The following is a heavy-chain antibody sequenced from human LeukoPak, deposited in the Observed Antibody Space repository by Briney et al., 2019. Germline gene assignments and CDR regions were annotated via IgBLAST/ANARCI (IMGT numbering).Heavy chain of an antibody. CDR3: ARWEGNGYYFDY. J-gene: IGHJ4*02. CDR2: IKQDGSEE. Sequence: PGGSLRLSCAASGFTFSSFWMRWVRQAPGKGLEWVANIKQDGSEEYYVDSVKGRFTISRDNAKNSLYLQMNSLRAEDTAVYYCARWEGNGYYFDYRGQGTLVTVSS. V-gene: IGHV3-7*01. CDR1: GFTFSSFW. D-gene: IGHD3-22*01.